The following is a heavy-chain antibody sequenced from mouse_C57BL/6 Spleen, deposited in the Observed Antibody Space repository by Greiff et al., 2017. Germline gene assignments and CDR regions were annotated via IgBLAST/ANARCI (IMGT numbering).Heavy chain of an antibody. CDR1: GYTFTSYW. D-gene: IGHD4-1*01. V-gene: IGHV1-69*01. Sequence: QVQLQQPGAELVMPGASVKLSCKASGYTFTSYWMHWVKQRPGQGLEWIGEIDPSDSYTNYNQKFKGKSTLTVDKSSSTAYMQRSSLTSEDSAVYYCARGELGRDYWGQGTTLTVSS. J-gene: IGHJ2*01. CDR2: IDPSDSYT. CDR3: ARGELGRDY.